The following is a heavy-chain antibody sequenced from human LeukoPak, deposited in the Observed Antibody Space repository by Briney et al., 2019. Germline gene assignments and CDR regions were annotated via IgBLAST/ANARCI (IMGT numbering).Heavy chain of an antibody. V-gene: IGHV3-53*01. CDR3: ARDNYGDRQALDY. Sequence: AGGSLRLSCAASGFTVSSNYMSWVRQAPGKGLEWVSVIYSGGSTYYADSVKGRFTISRDNSKNTLYLQMNSLRAEDTAVYYCARDNYGDRQALDYWGQGTLVTVSS. CDR1: GFTVSSNY. J-gene: IGHJ4*02. CDR2: IYSGGST. D-gene: IGHD4-17*01.